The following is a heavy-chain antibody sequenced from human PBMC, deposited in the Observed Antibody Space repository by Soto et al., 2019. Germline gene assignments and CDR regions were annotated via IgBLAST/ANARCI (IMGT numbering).Heavy chain of an antibody. CDR1: GEGLNRGYYY. V-gene: IGHV4-31*03. Sequence: TLALRCRVYGEGLNRGYYYWGWIRQVQGKGLEWIGHIYVTGAVDYNPSLRDRITISQDTSERQFSLNLRLVTAADTAVYYCDSLIITPNNYRSSDPWCQRPLVTVSS. D-gene: IGHD3-16*01. J-gene: IGHJ5*02. CDR2: IYVTGAV. CDR3: DSLIITPNNYRSSDP.